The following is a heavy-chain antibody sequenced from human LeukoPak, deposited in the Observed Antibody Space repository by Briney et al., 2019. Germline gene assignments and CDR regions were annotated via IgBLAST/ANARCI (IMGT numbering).Heavy chain of an antibody. V-gene: IGHV1-46*01. Sequence: GASVKVSCKASGYTFTSYYMHWVRQAPGQGLEWMGIINPSGGSTSYAQKFQGRVTMTRDTSTSTVYMELSSLRSEDTAVYYCARGAYCGGDCSSSDAFDIWGQGTMVTVSS. J-gene: IGHJ3*02. CDR2: INPSGGST. D-gene: IGHD2-21*01. CDR1: GYTFTSYY. CDR3: ARGAYCGGDCSSSDAFDI.